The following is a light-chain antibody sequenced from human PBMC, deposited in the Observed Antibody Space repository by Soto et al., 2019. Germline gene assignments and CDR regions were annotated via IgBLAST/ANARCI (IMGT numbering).Light chain of an antibody. J-gene: IGLJ3*02. V-gene: IGLV2-14*01. Sequence: QSALTEPASVSGSPGQSITISCTGTTGDIGTYNYVSWYQHHPDKAPRLMIYEVSNRPSGVSNRFSGSKSDNTASLTISGLQAEDEADYYCTSFTNSRTVVFGGGTKLTVL. CDR3: TSFTNSRTVV. CDR1: TGDIGTYNY. CDR2: EVS.